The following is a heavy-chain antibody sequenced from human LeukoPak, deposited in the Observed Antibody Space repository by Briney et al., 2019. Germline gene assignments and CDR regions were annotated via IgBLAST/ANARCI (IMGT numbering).Heavy chain of an antibody. Sequence: HPGGSLRVSCAASGFTFSSYAMSWVRQAPGKGLEWVAVISYDGSNKYYADSVKGRFTISRGNSKNTLYLQMNSLRAEDTAVYYCAKGYYDFWSGYYNDAFDIWGQGTMATVSS. V-gene: IGHV3-30-3*01. CDR3: AKGYYDFWSGYYNDAFDI. CDR2: ISYDGSNK. CDR1: GFTFSSYA. J-gene: IGHJ3*02. D-gene: IGHD3-3*01.